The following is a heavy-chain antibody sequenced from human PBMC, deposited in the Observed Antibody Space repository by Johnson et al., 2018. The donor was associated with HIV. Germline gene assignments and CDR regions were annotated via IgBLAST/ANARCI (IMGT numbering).Heavy chain of an antibody. D-gene: IGHD3-9*01. Sequence: VQLVESGGGLIQPGWSLRLSCAASGFTVSSNYMSWVRQAPGKGLEWVSGVNWNGDSTGYADSVKGRFSICRDNAKNSLYLQMNSLRAEDTALYYCARHYDILTDPDAFDVWGQGTMVTVSS. J-gene: IGHJ3*01. CDR1: GFTVSSNY. CDR3: ARHYDILTDPDAFDV. V-gene: IGHV3-20*04. CDR2: VNWNGDST.